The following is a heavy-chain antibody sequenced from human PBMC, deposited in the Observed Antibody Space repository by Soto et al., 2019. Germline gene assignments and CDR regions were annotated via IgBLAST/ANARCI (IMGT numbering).Heavy chain of an antibody. CDR1: GYAFTNYG. D-gene: IGHD2-8*01. CDR2: ISGYNGNT. CDR3: ARGPMNAVSSPAFY. J-gene: IGHJ4*02. V-gene: IGHV1-18*01. Sequence: QVQLVQSGAEVKKPGASVTVSCKASGYAFTNYGITWVRQAPGQGLEWMGWISGYNGNTNYAQKLQRRVTMTKGTSTSTAYMELRSLRSDDTAVYYCARGPMNAVSSPAFYWGQGTLLTVSS.